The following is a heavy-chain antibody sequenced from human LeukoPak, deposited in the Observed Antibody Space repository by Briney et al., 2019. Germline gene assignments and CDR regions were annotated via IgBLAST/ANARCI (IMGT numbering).Heavy chain of an antibody. Sequence: PGGSLRLSCAASGFTFSSYSMNWVRQAPGKGLEWVSSISSSSSYIYYADSVKGRFTISRDNAKNSLYLQMNSLRAEDTAVYYCARDIYVWGSYRYNYFDYWGQGTLVTVSS. CDR3: ARDIYVWGSYRYNYFDY. D-gene: IGHD3-16*02. J-gene: IGHJ4*02. CDR1: GFTFSSYS. CDR2: ISSSSSYI. V-gene: IGHV3-21*01.